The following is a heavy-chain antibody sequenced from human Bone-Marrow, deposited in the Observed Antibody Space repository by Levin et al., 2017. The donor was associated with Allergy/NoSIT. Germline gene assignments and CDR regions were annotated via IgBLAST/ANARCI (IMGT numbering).Heavy chain of an antibody. CDR1: GYTFTNYY. D-gene: IGHD1-14*01. CDR3: ARGRWASFNHGGKLDY. V-gene: IGHV1-2*06. CDR2: IHPNSGDT. J-gene: IGHJ4*02. Sequence: ASVKVSCKASGYTFTNYYIHWVRQAPGQGLEWMGRIHPNSGDTNYAQNFQGRVTMTRDTSISTAYMELSSLSSDDTAVYYCARGRWASFNHGGKLDYWGQGTLVTVSS.